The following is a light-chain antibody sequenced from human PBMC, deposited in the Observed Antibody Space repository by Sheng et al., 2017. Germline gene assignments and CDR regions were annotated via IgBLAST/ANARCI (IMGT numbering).Light chain of an antibody. V-gene: IGLV1-44*01. J-gene: IGLJ2*01. CDR2: SNN. CDR1: RFNIGSNT. CDR3: ATWDDSLRGVA. Sequence: QSVLTQPPSASGTPGQRVTISCSGSRFNIGSNTVNWYQQLPGTAPKLLIYSNNQRPSGVPDRFSGSKSGFSASLAISGLQSEDEAEYYCATWDDSLRGVAFGGGT.